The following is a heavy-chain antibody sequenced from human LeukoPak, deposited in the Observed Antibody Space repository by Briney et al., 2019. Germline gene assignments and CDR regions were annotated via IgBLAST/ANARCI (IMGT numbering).Heavy chain of an antibody. D-gene: IGHD2-15*01. V-gene: IGHV3-30*02. CDR1: GFTFSSYG. CDR2: IRYDGSNK. CDR3: AKDLEVPSLYYYYYGMDV. J-gene: IGHJ6*02. Sequence: GGSPRLSCAASGFTFSSYGMHWVRQAPGKGLEWVAFIRYDGSNKYYADSVKGRFTISRDNSKNTLYLQMNSLRAEDTAVYYCAKDLEVPSLYYYYYGMDVWGQGTTVTVSS.